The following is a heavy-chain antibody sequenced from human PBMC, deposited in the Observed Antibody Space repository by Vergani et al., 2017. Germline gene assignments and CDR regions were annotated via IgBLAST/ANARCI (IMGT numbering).Heavy chain of an antibody. CDR3: GGALRYYDPSWYFDL. V-gene: IGHV4-61*01. CDR1: CGSVSSGSYY. Sequence: QVQLQESGPGLVKPSETLSLTCTVSCGSVSSGSYYWSWIRQPPGKGLEWIGYIYYSGSTNYNPSLKRRVPRSVDTSKNQFSLKLSPVTAADAAVYYCGGALRYYDPSWYFDLWGRGTLVTVSS. J-gene: IGHJ2*01. D-gene: IGHD3-22*01. CDR2: IYYSGST.